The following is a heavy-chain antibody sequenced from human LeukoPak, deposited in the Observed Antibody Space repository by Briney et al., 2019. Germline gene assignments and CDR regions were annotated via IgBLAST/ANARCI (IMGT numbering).Heavy chain of an antibody. CDR3: ARGLYYHDSSGYYYAFDC. J-gene: IGHJ4*02. D-gene: IGHD3-22*01. Sequence: GGSLRLSCAASGFTFSGYGMHWVRQAPGKGLEWVAVIWYDGSNKYYADSVKGRVTISRDNAKNSLYLQMNSLRAEDTAVYYCARGLYYHDSSGYYYAFDCWGQGTLVTVSS. CDR1: GFTFSGYG. V-gene: IGHV3-33*01. CDR2: IWYDGSNK.